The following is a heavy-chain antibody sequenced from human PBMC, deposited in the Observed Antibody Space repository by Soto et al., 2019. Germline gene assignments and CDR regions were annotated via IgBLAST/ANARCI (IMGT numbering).Heavy chain of an antibody. CDR2: ISYDGSNK. D-gene: IGHD3-3*01. Sequence: AGGSLRLSCAASGFTFSSYGMHWVRQAPGKGLEWVAVISYDGSNKYYADSVKGRFTISRDNSKNTLYLQMNSLRAEDTAVYYCAKEMAGVVTKPFDYWGQGTLVTSPQ. CDR3: AKEMAGVVTKPFDY. V-gene: IGHV3-30*18. J-gene: IGHJ4*02. CDR1: GFTFSSYG.